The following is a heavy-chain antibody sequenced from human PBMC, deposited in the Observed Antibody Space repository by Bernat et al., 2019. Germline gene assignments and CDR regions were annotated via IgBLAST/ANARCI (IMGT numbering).Heavy chain of an antibody. V-gene: IGHV3-11*05. CDR2: ISSSSSYT. D-gene: IGHD6-13*01. J-gene: IGHJ4*02. CDR1: GFTFSDYY. CDR3: ARHPSSSWYPHYFDY. Sequence: QVQLVESGGGLVKPGGSLRLSCAASGFTFSDYYMSWIRQAPGKGLEWVSYISSSSSYTNYADSVKGRFTISRDNAKNSLYLQMNSLRAEDTAVYYCARHPSSSWYPHYFDYWGQGTLVTVSS.